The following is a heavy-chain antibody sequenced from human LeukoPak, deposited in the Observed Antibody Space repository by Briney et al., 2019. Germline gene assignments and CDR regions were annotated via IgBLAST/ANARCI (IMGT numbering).Heavy chain of an antibody. CDR2: ISTSGSN. CDR3: ASPRSGYRYTFDY. Sequence: SETLSLTCAVSAASISNYYWSWIRQAPGKGLEWIGYISTSGSNNYNPSLKSRVSISLDTYKNRFSLNLNFVTAADTAVYYCASPRSGYRYTFDYWGQGALVTVSS. CDR1: AASISNYY. J-gene: IGHJ4*02. V-gene: IGHV4-4*09. D-gene: IGHD3-22*01.